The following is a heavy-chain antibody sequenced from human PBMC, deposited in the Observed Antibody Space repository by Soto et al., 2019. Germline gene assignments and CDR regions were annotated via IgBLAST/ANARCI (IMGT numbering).Heavy chain of an antibody. Sequence: ASVKVSCKASGYTFTSYGISWVRRAPGQGLEWMGWISAYNGNTNYAQKLQGRVTMTTDTSTSTAYMELRSLRSDDTAVYYCARYGDSGYDYVYLGTKSSHSAFDIWGQGTMVTVS. D-gene: IGHD5-12*01. J-gene: IGHJ3*02. CDR2: ISAYNGNT. V-gene: IGHV1-18*01. CDR1: GYTFTSYG. CDR3: ARYGDSGYDYVYLGTKSSHSAFDI.